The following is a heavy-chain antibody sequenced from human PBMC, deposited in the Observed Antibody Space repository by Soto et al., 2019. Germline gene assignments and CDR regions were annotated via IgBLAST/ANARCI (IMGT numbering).Heavy chain of an antibody. Sequence: EVQLLESGGGLVQPGGSLRLSCAASGFTFSSYAMSWVRQAPGKGLEWVSGISGSSGTSHYADSVKGRFTISRDNSKSTLYLQMNSLRAEDTAVYYCAKGIRSTVKNWFDPWGRGTLVTVSS. V-gene: IGHV3-23*01. CDR3: AKGIRSTVKNWFDP. D-gene: IGHD4-17*01. CDR2: ISGSSGTS. CDR1: GFTFSSYA. J-gene: IGHJ5*02.